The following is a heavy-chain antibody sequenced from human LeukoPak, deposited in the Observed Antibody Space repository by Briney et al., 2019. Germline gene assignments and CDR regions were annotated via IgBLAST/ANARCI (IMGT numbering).Heavy chain of an antibody. CDR3: ARVRLGSWDY. D-gene: IGHD5-12*01. CDR2: IYYSGST. J-gene: IGHJ4*02. Sequence: SETLSLTCTVSGGSISSSSYYWGWIRQPPGKGLEWIGSIYYSGSTYYNPSLKSRVTISVDTSKNQFSLKLSSVTAADTAVYYCARVRLGSWDYWGQGTLVTVSS. V-gene: IGHV4-39*07. CDR1: GGSISSSSYY.